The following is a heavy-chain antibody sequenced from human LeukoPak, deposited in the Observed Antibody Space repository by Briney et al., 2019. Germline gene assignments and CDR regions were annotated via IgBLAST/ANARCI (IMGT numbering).Heavy chain of an antibody. Sequence: PSETLSLTCAVYGWSFNDYYWNWIRQPPGKGLEWIGEINARGDTNNNPSLKSRVTISVDTSKKQFSLRLTSMIAADTALYYCARGQVPAARGYNWFDPWGQGTLVTVSS. J-gene: IGHJ5*02. CDR1: GWSFNDYY. D-gene: IGHD2-2*01. CDR3: ARGQVPAARGYNWFDP. CDR2: INARGDT. V-gene: IGHV4-34*01.